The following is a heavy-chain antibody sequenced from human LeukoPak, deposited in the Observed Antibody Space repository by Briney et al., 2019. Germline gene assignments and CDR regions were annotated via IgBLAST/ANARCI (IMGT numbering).Heavy chain of an antibody. CDR3: ARDNYGSDY. V-gene: IGHV1-46*01. D-gene: IGHD3-10*01. J-gene: IGHJ4*02. Sequence: ASVKVSCMASGYTFSNYHVHWVRQAPGQGLEWMGKITPSYGSTTYAQNFQDRVIMTRDTSSSTVYMQLSSLRSEDTAVYYCARDNYGSDYWGQGTLVTVST. CDR1: GYTFSNYH. CDR2: ITPSYGST.